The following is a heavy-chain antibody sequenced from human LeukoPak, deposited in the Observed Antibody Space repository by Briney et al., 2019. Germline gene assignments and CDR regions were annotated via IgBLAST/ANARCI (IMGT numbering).Heavy chain of an antibody. Sequence: PGGSLRLSCAASGFTLSSYSMNWVRQAPGKGLEWVSSISSSSSYIYYADSVKGRFTISRDNAKNSLYLQMNSLRAEDTAMYYCASDNRVYGSGSYAFDIWGQGTMVTVSS. J-gene: IGHJ3*02. CDR3: ASDNRVYGSGSYAFDI. CDR2: ISSSSSYI. D-gene: IGHD3-10*01. V-gene: IGHV3-21*01. CDR1: GFTLSSYS.